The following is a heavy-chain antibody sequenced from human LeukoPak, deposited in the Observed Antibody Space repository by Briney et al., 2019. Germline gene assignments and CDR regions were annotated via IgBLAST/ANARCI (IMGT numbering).Heavy chain of an antibody. CDR3: TREVQAAGKTFDY. CDR2: INNDGSST. CDR1: GFTFSSYW. J-gene: IGHJ4*02. Sequence: GGSLRLSCAASGFTFSSYWMHWVRQVPGKGLVWVSRINNDGSSTTYADSVKGRFTISRDNAKNTLYLQMNSLRAEDTAVYYCTREVQAAGKTFDYWGQGTLITVSS. D-gene: IGHD6-13*01. V-gene: IGHV3-74*01.